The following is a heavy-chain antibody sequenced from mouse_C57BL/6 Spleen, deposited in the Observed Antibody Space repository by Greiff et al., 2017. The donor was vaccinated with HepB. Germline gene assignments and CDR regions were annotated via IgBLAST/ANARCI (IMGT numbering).Heavy chain of an antibody. CDR3: ARRYGNYEDY. D-gene: IGHD2-1*01. V-gene: IGHV3-6*01. Sequence: VQLKESGPGLVKPSQSLSLTCSVTGYSITSGYYWNWIRQFPGNKLEWMGYISYDGSNNYNPSLKNRISITRDTSKNQFFLKLNSVTTEDTATYYCARRYGNYEDYWGQGTTLTVSS. CDR2: ISYDGSN. CDR1: GYSITSGYY. J-gene: IGHJ2*01.